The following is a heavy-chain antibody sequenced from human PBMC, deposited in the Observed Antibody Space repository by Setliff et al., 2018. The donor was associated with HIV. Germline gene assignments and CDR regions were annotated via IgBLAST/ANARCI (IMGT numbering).Heavy chain of an antibody. Sequence: PSETLSLTCAVSGASITSHYWSWIRQSPGRGLEWIGDIYSTGSTNYNPSLQSRVAISVDASKNQFSLKVTSVTSADTAIYYCARQVGEGKWYLDSWGHGTLVTVSS. J-gene: IGHJ4*01. CDR3: ARQVGEGKWYLDS. V-gene: IGHV4-59*08. CDR2: IYSTGST. D-gene: IGHD1-26*01. CDR1: GASITSHY.